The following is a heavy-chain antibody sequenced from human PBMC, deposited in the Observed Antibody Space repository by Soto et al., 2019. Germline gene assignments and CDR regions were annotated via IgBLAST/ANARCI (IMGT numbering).Heavy chain of an antibody. CDR1: GYTFTSYY. D-gene: IGHD6-19*01. CDR3: ARDTDSSGGEGRSFYYYYRMDV. CDR2: INPSGGST. Sequence: ASVKVSCKASGYTFTSYYMHWVRQAPGQGIEWRGIINPSGGSTSYAQKVQGRVTMTRDTSTSTVYMELRSLRSEDTAVYYCARDTDSSGGEGRSFYYYYRMDVWGQGTTVTVAS. V-gene: IGHV1-46*01. J-gene: IGHJ6*02.